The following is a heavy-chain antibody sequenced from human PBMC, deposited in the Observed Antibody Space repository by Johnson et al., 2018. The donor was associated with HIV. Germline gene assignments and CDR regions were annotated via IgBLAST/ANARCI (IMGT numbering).Heavy chain of an antibody. J-gene: IGHJ3*01. V-gene: IGHV3-30-3*02. CDR2: ISYDGSNK. Sequence: HVQLVESGGGVVQPGRSLRLSCAASGFTFSTYAMHWVRQAPGKGLEWVAVISYDGSNKYYADSVKGRFTISRDNSKNTLYVQMNCLRAEDSAVYYCAKSPGKDNGGNSGGIDFWGQGTRVTVSS. CDR3: AKSPGKDNGGNSGGIDF. D-gene: IGHD4-23*01. CDR1: GFTFSTYA.